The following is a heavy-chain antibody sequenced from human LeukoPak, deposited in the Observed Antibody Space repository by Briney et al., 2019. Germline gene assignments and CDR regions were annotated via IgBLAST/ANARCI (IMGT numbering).Heavy chain of an antibody. CDR2: IYYSGST. J-gene: IGHJ5*02. V-gene: IGHV4-39*01. D-gene: IGHD3-9*01. Sequence: SETLSLTCTVSGGSISSSSYYWGWIRQPPGKGLEWIGSIYYSGSTYYNPSLKSRVTISVDTSKNQFSLKLSSVTAADTAVYYCARLPAVDDILTGWGLFDPWGQGTLVTVSS. CDR1: GGSISSSSYY. CDR3: ARLPAVDDILTGWGLFDP.